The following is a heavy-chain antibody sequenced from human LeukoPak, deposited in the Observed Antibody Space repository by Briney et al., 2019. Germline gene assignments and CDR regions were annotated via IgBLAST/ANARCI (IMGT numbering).Heavy chain of an antibody. Sequence: VKVSCKASGYIFSSYGINWVRRAPGQGLEWMGWISAYNGNTDHAQKFQGRVTMTTDTFTNTAYMELRSLRSDDTAEYFCARVENSNKFYFYVMDAWGQGTTVTVSS. D-gene: IGHD6-6*01. V-gene: IGHV1-18*01. CDR3: ARVENSNKFYFYVMDA. CDR1: GYIFSSYG. CDR2: ISAYNGNT. J-gene: IGHJ6*02.